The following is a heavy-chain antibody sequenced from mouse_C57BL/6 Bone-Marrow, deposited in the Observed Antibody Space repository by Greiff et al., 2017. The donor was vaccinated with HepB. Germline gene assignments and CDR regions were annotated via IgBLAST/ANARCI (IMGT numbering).Heavy chain of an antibody. V-gene: IGHV5-12*01. CDR3: ARPYGKDAMDY. Sequence: EVKLEESGGGLVQPGGSLKLSCAASGFTFSDYYMYWVRQTPEKRLEWVAYISNGGGSTYYPDTVKGRFTISRDNAKNTLYLQMSRLKSEDTAMYYCARPYGKDAMDYWGQVTSVTVSS. J-gene: IGHJ4*01. CDR2: ISNGGGST. D-gene: IGHD2-1*01. CDR1: GFTFSDYY.